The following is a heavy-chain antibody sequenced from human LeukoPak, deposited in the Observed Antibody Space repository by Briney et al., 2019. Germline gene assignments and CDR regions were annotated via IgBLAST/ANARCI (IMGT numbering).Heavy chain of an antibody. Sequence: PSQTLSLTCTVSGGSISSGSYYWSWIRQPAGKGLEWIGRIYTSGSTNYNPSLRSRVTISVDTSKNQFSLKLSSVTAADAAVYYCAREYDSWGQGTLVTVSS. J-gene: IGHJ5*01. CDR1: GGSISSGSYY. CDR3: AREYDS. V-gene: IGHV4-61*02. CDR2: IYTSGST.